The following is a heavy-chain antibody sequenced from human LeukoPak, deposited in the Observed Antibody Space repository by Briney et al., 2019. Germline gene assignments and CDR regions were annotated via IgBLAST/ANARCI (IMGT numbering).Heavy chain of an antibody. Sequence: PSETLSLTCAVYGGSFSGYYWSWIRQPPGKGLEWIGEINHSGSTNYNPSLKSRVTISVDASKNQFSLKLSSVTAADTAVYYFARGEYYYDSSGYYTLRRNWFDPWGQGTLVTVSS. J-gene: IGHJ5*02. D-gene: IGHD3-22*01. CDR1: GGSFSGYY. CDR3: ARGEYYYDSSGYYTLRRNWFDP. V-gene: IGHV4-34*01. CDR2: INHSGST.